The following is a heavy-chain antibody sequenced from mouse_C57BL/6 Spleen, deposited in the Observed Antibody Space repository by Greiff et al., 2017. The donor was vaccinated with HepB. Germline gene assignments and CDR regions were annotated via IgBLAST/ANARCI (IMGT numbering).Heavy chain of an antibody. Sequence: DVMLVESGEGLVKPGGSLKLSCAASGFTFSSYAMSWVRQTPEKRLEWVAYISSGGDYIYYADTVKGRFTISRDNARNTLYLQMSSLKSEDTAMYYCTREGRYFSFDYWGQGTTLTVSS. CDR1: GFTFSSYA. CDR2: ISSGGDYI. J-gene: IGHJ2*01. CDR3: TREGRYFSFDY. V-gene: IGHV5-9-1*02.